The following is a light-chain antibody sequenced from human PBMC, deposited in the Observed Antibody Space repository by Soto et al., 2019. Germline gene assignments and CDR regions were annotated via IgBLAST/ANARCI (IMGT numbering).Light chain of an antibody. CDR1: QSISSY. Sequence: DIQMTQSPSSLSASVGDRVTITCRASQSISSYLNWYQQKPGKAPKLLIYAASSLQRGVPSRFSGSGSGTDFTLPISSLQPEDFATYYCQQSYSTPLTFGGGTTVEIK. CDR2: AAS. CDR3: QQSYSTPLT. J-gene: IGKJ4*01. V-gene: IGKV1-39*01.